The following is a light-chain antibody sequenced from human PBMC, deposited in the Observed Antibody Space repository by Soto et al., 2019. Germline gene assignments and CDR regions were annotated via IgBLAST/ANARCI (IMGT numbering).Light chain of an antibody. J-gene: IGLJ1*01. CDR1: SSDVGAYNY. CDR3: SSFTRSNSYA. Sequence: QSVLTQPASVSGSPGQSITISCTGTSSDVGAYNYVSWYQQQPGKVPKLMIYDVSDRPSGVSNRFSGSKSGNTASLTISGLQAEAEYDYYCSSFTRSNSYAFGTGTKLTVL. V-gene: IGLV2-14*03. CDR2: DVS.